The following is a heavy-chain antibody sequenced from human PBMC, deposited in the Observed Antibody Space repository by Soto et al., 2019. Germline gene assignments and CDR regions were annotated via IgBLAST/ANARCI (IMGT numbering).Heavy chain of an antibody. V-gene: IGHV4-59*01. CDR2: VYYTGST. CDR3: ARSDAVPGANIDY. J-gene: IGHJ4*02. D-gene: IGHD7-27*01. CDR1: CGSISCSY. Sequence: ETLALTCSVSCGSISCSYWSLIRQSPRKVLEWLGYVYYTGSTNYSPSLRGRVSISVDTSKNEFSLGLSSVTAADTAVYFCARSDAVPGANIDYWGQGTQVTVSS.